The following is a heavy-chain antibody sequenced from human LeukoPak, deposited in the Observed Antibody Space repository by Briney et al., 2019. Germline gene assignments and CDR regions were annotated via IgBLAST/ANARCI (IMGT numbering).Heavy chain of an antibody. CDR2: ISAYNGNT. V-gene: IGHV1-18*01. CDR1: GYTFTSYG. D-gene: IGHD4-17*01. J-gene: IGHJ4*02. CDR3: ARDRGLRLRGYFDY. Sequence: ASVKVSCKASGYTFTSYGISWVRQAPGQGLEWMGWISAYNGNTNYAQKLQGRVTMTTDTSTSTAYMELRSLRSDDTAVYYCARDRGLRLRGYFDYWGQGTLVIVSS.